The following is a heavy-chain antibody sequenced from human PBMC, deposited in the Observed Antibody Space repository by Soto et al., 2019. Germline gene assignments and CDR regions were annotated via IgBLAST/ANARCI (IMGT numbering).Heavy chain of an antibody. CDR1: GCTFTTYE. J-gene: IGHJ4*02. D-gene: IGHD3-3*01. Sequence: AAVYVSGWHSGCTFTTYEISLVRQALAQRPAWMGWFRPEDGETNYAQKFQGRVTKTGDTSTDTAYMELSSLRSEDTAVYYCATVYGPSDRFLEWFTFDYWGQGTLVTVSS. CDR3: ATVYGPSDRFLEWFTFDY. CDR2: FRPEDGET. V-gene: IGHV1-24*01.